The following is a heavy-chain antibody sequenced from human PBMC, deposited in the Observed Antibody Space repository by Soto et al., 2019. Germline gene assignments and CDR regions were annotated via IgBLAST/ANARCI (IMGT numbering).Heavy chain of an antibody. CDR3: VRGPYSGFAY. Sequence: QVQLVPSGAEVKEPGASVKVSCQASGYTFTTYDINWVRQATGQGLEWMGWMNPKTGKAGYAQKFQGRVTMTRNTSTSTAYLEVSSLRSEDTAVFFCVRGPYSGFAYWGQGTLVTVSS. V-gene: IGHV1-8*01. J-gene: IGHJ4*02. CDR2: MNPKTGKA. D-gene: IGHD5-12*01. CDR1: GYTFTTYD.